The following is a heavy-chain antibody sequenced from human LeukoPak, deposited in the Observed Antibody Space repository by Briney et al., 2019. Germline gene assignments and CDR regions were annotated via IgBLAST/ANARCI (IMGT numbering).Heavy chain of an antibody. Sequence: GGSLRLSCAASGFTFDDYGMSWVRQAPGKGLEWVSGINWNGGSTGYADSVKGRFTISRDNAKTSLFLQMSNLRADDTAVYYCARDLGPHRSSPDSGAFDIWGQGTMVTVSS. CDR3: ARDLGPHRSSPDSGAFDI. CDR2: INWNGGST. V-gene: IGHV3-20*04. D-gene: IGHD6-6*01. CDR1: GFTFDDYG. J-gene: IGHJ3*02.